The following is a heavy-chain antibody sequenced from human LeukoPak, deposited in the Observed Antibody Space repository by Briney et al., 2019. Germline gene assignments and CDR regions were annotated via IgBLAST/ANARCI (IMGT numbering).Heavy chain of an antibody. Sequence: GASVKVSCKASGGTFSSYAISWVRQAPGQGLEWMEGIIPIFGTANYAQKFQGRVTITADESTSTAYMELSSLRSEDTAVYYCASGSYRAHYYYGMDVWGQGTTVTVSS. J-gene: IGHJ6*02. V-gene: IGHV1-69*13. CDR1: GGTFSSYA. CDR3: ASGSYRAHYYYGMDV. CDR2: IIPIFGTA.